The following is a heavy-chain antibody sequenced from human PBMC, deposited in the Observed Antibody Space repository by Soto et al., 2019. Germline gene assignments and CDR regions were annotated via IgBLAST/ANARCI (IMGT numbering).Heavy chain of an antibody. J-gene: IGHJ4*02. CDR2: ISGSGGST. D-gene: IGHD2-15*01. Sequence: EVQLLESGGGLVQPGGSLRLSYAASGFTFSGYAMNWVRQAPGKGLEWVSGISGSGGSTYYADSVKGRFTISRDNSANTLYLQMNSLRAEDTAVYYCAKGEASSQLLLPGIFDYWGQGMLVTVSS. V-gene: IGHV3-23*01. CDR3: AKGEASSQLLLPGIFDY. CDR1: GFTFSGYA.